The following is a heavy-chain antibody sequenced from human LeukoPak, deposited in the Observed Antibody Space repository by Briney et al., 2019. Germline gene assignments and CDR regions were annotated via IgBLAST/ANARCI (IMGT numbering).Heavy chain of an antibody. Sequence: PSETLSLTCAVYGGSFSGYYWSWIRQPPGKGLEWIGRIYTSGSTNYNPSLKSRVTMSVDTSKNQFSLKLSSVTAADTAVYYCAREDSGWYPNWFDPWGQGTLVTVSS. D-gene: IGHD6-19*01. CDR3: AREDSGWYPNWFDP. J-gene: IGHJ5*02. V-gene: IGHV4-4*07. CDR1: GGSFSGYY. CDR2: IYTSGST.